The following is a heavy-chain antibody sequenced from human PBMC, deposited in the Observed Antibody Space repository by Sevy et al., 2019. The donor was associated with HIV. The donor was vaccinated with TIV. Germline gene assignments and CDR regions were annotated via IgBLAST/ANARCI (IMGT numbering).Heavy chain of an antibody. Sequence: ASVKVSCKASGGTFSSYAISWVRQAPGQGLEWMGGLIPIVGTANYAQKFQGRVTITADESTSTAYMELSSLRSEDTAVYYCARESYYYDSSGYFYYYYGMDVWVQGTTVTVSS. V-gene: IGHV1-69*13. CDR2: LIPIVGTA. D-gene: IGHD3-22*01. J-gene: IGHJ6*02. CDR1: GGTFSSYA. CDR3: ARESYYYDSSGYFYYYYGMDV.